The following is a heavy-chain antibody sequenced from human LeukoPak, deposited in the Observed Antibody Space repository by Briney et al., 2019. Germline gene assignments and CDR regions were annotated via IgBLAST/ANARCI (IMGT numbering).Heavy chain of an antibody. CDR3: ARNYDRSANRWFDP. CDR2: INPNSGGT. D-gene: IGHD3-22*01. J-gene: IGHJ5*02. Sequence: ASVKVSCKASGYTFTDYYIHWVRQAPGQGLEWMGWINPNSGGTNYAQKFQGRVTMTRDTSISTAYMALSRLTSDDTAVYYCARNYDRSANRWFDPWGQGTPVTVSS. V-gene: IGHV1-2*02. CDR1: GYTFTDYY.